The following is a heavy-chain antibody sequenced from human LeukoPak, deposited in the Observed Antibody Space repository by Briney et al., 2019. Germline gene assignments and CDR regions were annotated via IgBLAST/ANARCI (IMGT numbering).Heavy chain of an antibody. J-gene: IGHJ4*02. Sequence: SETLSLTCSVSGASISSDYWSWIRQPPGKGLEWIGYIYYSGSTNYNPSLKSRVTISLDTSKNQFSLKLNSVTAADTAMYYCARSFSPNYYDLLDYWGQGTLVTVSS. CDR1: GASISSDY. D-gene: IGHD3-22*01. V-gene: IGHV4-59*01. CDR3: ARSFSPNYYDLLDY. CDR2: IYYSGST.